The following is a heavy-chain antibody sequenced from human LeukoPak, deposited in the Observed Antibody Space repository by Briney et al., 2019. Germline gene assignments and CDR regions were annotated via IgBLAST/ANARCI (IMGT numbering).Heavy chain of an antibody. J-gene: IGHJ6*02. Sequence: SGTLSLTCTVSGGSINSGTYYWSWIRQPAGRGLEWIGRIDTSGGTEYNPSLKSRVTISVDTSKNQFSLKLSSVTAADTAVYYCARDFSEQLGYYYYYGMDVWGQGTTVTVSS. V-gene: IGHV4-61*02. CDR2: IDTSGGT. D-gene: IGHD6-13*01. CDR3: ARDFSEQLGYYYYYGMDV. CDR1: GGSINSGTYY.